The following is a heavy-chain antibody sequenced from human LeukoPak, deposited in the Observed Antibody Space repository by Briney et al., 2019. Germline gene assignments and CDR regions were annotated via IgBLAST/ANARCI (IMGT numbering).Heavy chain of an antibody. Sequence: GGSLSLSCTTSGFTLGDYVMSWFRQAPGQGLEGVGLIRSKVYGGTTEYAASVKGRFTISRDDSKSIAYLQMNSLKTEDTAVYYCASGIAVAGGFGYWGQGTLVTVSS. V-gene: IGHV3-49*03. D-gene: IGHD6-19*01. J-gene: IGHJ4*02. CDR1: GFTLGDYV. CDR3: ASGIAVAGGFGY. CDR2: IRSKVYGGTT.